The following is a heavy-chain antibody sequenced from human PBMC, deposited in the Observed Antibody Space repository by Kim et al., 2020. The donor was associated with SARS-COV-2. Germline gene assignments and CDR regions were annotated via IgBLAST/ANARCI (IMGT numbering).Heavy chain of an antibody. V-gene: IGHV3-30*18. CDR2: ISYDGSNK. D-gene: IGHD3-10*01. Sequence: GGSLRLSCAASGFTFSSYGMHWVRQAPGKGLEWVAVISYDGSNKYYADSVKGRFTISRDNSKNTLYLQMNSLRAEDTAVYYCAKARLLWFGELADYYYYGMDVWGQGTTVTVSS. J-gene: IGHJ6*02. CDR3: AKARLLWFGELADYYYYGMDV. CDR1: GFTFSSYG.